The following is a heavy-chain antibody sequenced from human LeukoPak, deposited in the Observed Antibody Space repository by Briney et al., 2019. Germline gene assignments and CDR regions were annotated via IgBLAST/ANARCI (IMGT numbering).Heavy chain of an antibody. V-gene: IGHV4-34*01. CDR2: INHSGST. Sequence: SETLSLTCAVYGGSFSGYYWSWIRQPPGKGLEWIGEINHSGSTNYNPSLKSRVTISVDTSKNQFSLKLSSVTAADTAVYYCARGPPIPDYGGNSLDYWGQGTLVTVSS. D-gene: IGHD4-23*01. CDR3: ARGPPIPDYGGNSLDY. CDR1: GGSFSGYY. J-gene: IGHJ4*02.